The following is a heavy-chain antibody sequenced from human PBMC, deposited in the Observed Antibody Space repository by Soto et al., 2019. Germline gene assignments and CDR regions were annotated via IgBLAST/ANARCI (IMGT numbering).Heavy chain of an antibody. CDR3: ARDIMPEWLVRRKGGNYFDY. D-gene: IGHD6-19*01. CDR1: GFTFSSYS. CDR2: ISSSSSYI. J-gene: IGHJ4*02. Sequence: EVQLVESGGGLVKPGGSLRLSCAASGFTFSSYSMNWVRQAPGKGLEWVSSISSSSSYIYYADSVKGRFTISRDNAKNSLYLQMNSLRAEDTAVYYCARDIMPEWLVRRKGGNYFDYWGQGTLVTVSS. V-gene: IGHV3-21*01.